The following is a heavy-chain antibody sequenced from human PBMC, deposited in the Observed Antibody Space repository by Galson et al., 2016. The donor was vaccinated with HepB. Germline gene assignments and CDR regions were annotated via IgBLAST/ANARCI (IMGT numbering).Heavy chain of an antibody. CDR3: ASEGMTTVAMLDY. CDR2: IWNDGSNK. Sequence: SLRLSCAASGFIVSSYGMSWVRQAPGKGLEWVADIWNDGSNKYYVDSAKGRFTISRDNSKKTLYLQMNSLRAEDTAVYYCASEGMTTVAMLDYWGQGTLVTVSS. V-gene: IGHV3-33*01. CDR1: GFIVSSYG. D-gene: IGHD4-23*01. J-gene: IGHJ4*02.